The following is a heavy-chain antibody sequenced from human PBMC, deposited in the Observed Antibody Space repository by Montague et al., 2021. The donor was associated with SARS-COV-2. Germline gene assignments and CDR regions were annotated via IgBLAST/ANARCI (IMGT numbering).Heavy chain of an antibody. Sequence: SLRLSCAASGFTFSSISMNWVRQAPGKRLEWVSPISGESAYIVYAESVRGRFTISRDNAQNLLYLQMISLRAEDTAVYYCARFETSKFYSSGMDVWGQGTTVTVSS. J-gene: IGHJ6*02. CDR3: ARFETSKFYSSGMDV. V-gene: IGHV3-21*01. CDR2: ISGESAYI. CDR1: GFTFSSIS. D-gene: IGHD2-15*01.